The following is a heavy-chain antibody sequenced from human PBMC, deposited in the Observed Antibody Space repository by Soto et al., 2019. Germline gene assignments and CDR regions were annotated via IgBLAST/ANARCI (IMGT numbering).Heavy chain of an antibody. D-gene: IGHD1-7*01. CDR2: INAGNGNT. CDR1: GYTFTSYA. CDR3: ARDYAGITGTTGNYYYYYMDV. J-gene: IGHJ6*03. V-gene: IGHV1-3*01. Sequence: GASVKVSCKASGYTFTSYAMHWVCQAPGQRLEWMGWINAGNGNTKYSQKFQGRVTITRDTSASTAYMELSGLRSEDTAVYYCARDYAGITGTTGNYYYYYMDVWGKGTTVTVSS.